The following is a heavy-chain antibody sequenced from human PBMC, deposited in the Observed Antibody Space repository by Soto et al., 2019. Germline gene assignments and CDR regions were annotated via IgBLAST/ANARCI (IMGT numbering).Heavy chain of an antibody. J-gene: IGHJ6*03. CDR2: IQSGGTT. CDR1: GFTVSSKY. Sequence: EVQLVESGGGLVQPGGSLRLSCAASGFTVSSKYMTWVRQAPGKGLEWVSLIQSGGTTYYADSVKGRFTISRDTSENTVHLQMDSLRVGDTAVYFCARDDVLCDGGPWLGVPLELWGKGHTV. D-gene: IGHD2-21*01. CDR3: ARDDVLCDGGPWLGVPLEL. V-gene: IGHV3-66*01.